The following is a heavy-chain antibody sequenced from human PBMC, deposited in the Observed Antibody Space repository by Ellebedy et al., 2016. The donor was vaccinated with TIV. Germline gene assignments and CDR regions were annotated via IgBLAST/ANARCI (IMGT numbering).Heavy chain of an antibody. CDR3: ARDQRTVTLRYYYYGMDV. CDR1: GGSISSSNW. Sequence: SXAVSGGSISSSNWWSWVRQPPGKGLEWIGEIYHSGSTNYNPSLKSRVTISVDKSKNQFSLKLSSVTAADTAVYYCARDQRTVTLRYYYYGMDVWGQGTTVTVSS. J-gene: IGHJ6*02. CDR2: IYHSGST. V-gene: IGHV4-4*02. D-gene: IGHD4-17*01.